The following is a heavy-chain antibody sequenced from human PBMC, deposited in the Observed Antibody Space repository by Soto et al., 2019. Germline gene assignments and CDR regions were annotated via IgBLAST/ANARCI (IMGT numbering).Heavy chain of an antibody. CDR2: ISYDGSKK. D-gene: IGHD1-26*01. CDR3: AKTVVGATWDYYYYYGMDV. CDR1: GFTFSSYG. J-gene: IGHJ6*01. V-gene: IGHV3-30*18. Sequence: SXXLSRAASGFTFSSYGMHWVRQAPGKGLAFISYDGSKKXYADYXKGRFNISRDXXKNPLYLXXNSLRAEDTAVYYCAKTVVGATWDYYYYYGMDVWGQGTTVTVSS.